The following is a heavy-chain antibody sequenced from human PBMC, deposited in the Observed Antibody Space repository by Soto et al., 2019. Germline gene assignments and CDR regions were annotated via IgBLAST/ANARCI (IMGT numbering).Heavy chain of an antibody. V-gene: IGHV3-53*04. CDR1: GFTVSGNY. CDR2: IYSGGNT. Sequence: EVQLVESGGGLVQPGGSLRLSCAASGFTVSGNYMSWVRQAPGKGLEWVSVIYSGGNTYYADSVKGQFTISRHNSENTLYLQMNSLRAEDTAVYYCTRAAWGLWFGYMDVWGKGTTVTVSS. D-gene: IGHD3-10*01. J-gene: IGHJ6*03. CDR3: TRAAWGLWFGYMDV.